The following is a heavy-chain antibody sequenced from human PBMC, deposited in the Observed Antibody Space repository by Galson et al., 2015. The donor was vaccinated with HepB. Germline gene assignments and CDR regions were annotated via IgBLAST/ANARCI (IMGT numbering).Heavy chain of an antibody. CDR1: GYTFSTYS. CDR3: AYKGASGWAPFDY. Sequence: SVKVSCKASGYTFSTYSITWVRQAPGQGLEWMGRINPKSGDTDYARKFQGRVTMTRDTSISTAYMEVTRLRSDDTAVYYCAYKGASGWAPFDYWGQGTLVTVSS. D-gene: IGHD6-19*01. CDR2: INPKSGDT. J-gene: IGHJ4*02. V-gene: IGHV1-2*06.